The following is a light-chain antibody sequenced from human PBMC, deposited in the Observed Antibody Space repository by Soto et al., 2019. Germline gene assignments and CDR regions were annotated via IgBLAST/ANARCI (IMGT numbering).Light chain of an antibody. CDR2: GNS. J-gene: IGLJ3*02. CDR1: SSNIGAGYD. Sequence: QSVLTQPPSVSGAPGQRVTISCTGSSSNIGAGYDVHWYQQLPGTAPKLLIYGNSNRPSGVPDRFSGSKSGTSASLAITGLQAEDEAGYYCQSYDSSLSGHWVFGGGTKLTVL. CDR3: QSYDSSLSGHWV. V-gene: IGLV1-40*01.